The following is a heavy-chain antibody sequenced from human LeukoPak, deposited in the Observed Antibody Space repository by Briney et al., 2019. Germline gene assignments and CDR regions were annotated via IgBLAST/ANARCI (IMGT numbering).Heavy chain of an antibody. CDR2: IRYDGSIK. CDR3: ARDRAESNWTNHTLFDS. CDR1: GFTFSSYG. Sequence: GGSLRLSCAASGFTFSSYGMHWVRQAPGKGLEWVAFIRYDGSIKYYADSVKGRFTISRDNARNTLYLQMNSLRVEDTAIYYCARDRAESNWTNHTLFDSWGQGTPVTVSS. D-gene: IGHD1/OR15-1a*01. J-gene: IGHJ4*02. V-gene: IGHV3-30*02.